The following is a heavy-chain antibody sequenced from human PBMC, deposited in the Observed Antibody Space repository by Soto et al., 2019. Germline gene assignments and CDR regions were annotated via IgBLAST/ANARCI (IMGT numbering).Heavy chain of an antibody. V-gene: IGHV4-31*03. CDR1: GGSISSGXXX. CDR2: IYYSXXX. D-gene: IGHD3-3*01. Sequence: QVQLQESGPGLVKPSQTLSLTCTVSGGSISSGXXXXXXIRQHPGKGLEWIGYIYYSXXXYCNPPLKSRVTISXDTSKNQXXXXXXXVXXADTAVYYCARWDFSHPYYYYYMDVWGKGTTVTVSS. J-gene: IGHJ6*03. CDR3: ARWDFSHPYYYYYMDV.